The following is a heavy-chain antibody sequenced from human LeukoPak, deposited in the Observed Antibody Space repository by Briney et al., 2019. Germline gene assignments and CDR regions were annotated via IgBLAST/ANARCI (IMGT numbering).Heavy chain of an antibody. CDR1: GGSITNYY. V-gene: IGHV4-4*07. CDR2: KSVSGHT. D-gene: IGHD4/OR15-4a*01. J-gene: IGHJ6*04. CDR3: VRVSRIDYGANPEGDV. Sequence: SETLSLTCIISGGSITNYYWNWIRQPAGKGLEWIGRKSVSGHTNYRSSLESRVTMSVDTSKNQFSLRLTSVTTADTAVYYCVRVSRIDYGANPEGDVWGKGITVIVSS.